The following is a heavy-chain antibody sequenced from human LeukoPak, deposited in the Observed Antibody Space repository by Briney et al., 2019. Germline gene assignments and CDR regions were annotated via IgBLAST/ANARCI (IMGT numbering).Heavy chain of an antibody. CDR2: ISYDGSNK. J-gene: IGHJ5*02. Sequence: GGSLRLSCAASGFTFSSYGMLWVRQAPGKGLEWVAVISYDGSNKYYTGSVKGRFTISRDNSKNTLYRQMNSLRADDAAVYYWAKDVQPDPWGQGTLVSVSS. D-gene: IGHD3-10*02. CDR1: GFTFSSYG. V-gene: IGHV3-30*18. CDR3: AKDVQPDP.